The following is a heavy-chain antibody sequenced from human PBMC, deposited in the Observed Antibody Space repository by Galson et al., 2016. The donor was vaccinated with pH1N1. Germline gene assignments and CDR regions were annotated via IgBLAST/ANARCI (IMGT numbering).Heavy chain of an antibody. J-gene: IGHJ4*02. CDR1: GFTFSIYA. D-gene: IGHD5-18*01. Sequence: SLRLSCAASGFTFSIYAMSWVRQAPGKRLEWVSSVSSGGTTYYADSVKGRFTISRDNSKNSLYLQMDSLRAEDTAVYYCARGVDTGGRWGQGTLVTVSS. CDR3: ARGVDTGGR. V-gene: IGHV3-23*01. CDR2: VSSGGTT.